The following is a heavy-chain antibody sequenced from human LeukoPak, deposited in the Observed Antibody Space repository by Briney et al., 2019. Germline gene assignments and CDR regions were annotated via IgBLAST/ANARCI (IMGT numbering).Heavy chain of an antibody. J-gene: IGHJ4*02. Sequence: PGGSLRLSCAASGFTFSSYWMSWVRQAPGKGLEWVANIKQDGSEKYYVDSVKGRFTISRDNAKNSLYLRMNSLRAEDTAVYYCARGQPGRDGYNFFDYWGQGTLVTVSS. V-gene: IGHV3-7*01. CDR2: IKQDGSEK. D-gene: IGHD5-24*01. CDR1: GFTFSSYW. CDR3: ARGQPGRDGYNFFDY.